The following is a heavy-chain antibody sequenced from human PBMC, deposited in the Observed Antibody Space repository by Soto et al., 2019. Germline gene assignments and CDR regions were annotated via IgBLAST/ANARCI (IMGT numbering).Heavy chain of an antibody. CDR1: GFTFSSYG. V-gene: IGHV3-33*01. Sequence: QVQLVESGGGVVQPGRSLKLSCAASGFTFSSYGMHWVRQAPGKGLEWVAVIFYDGSRKEYADSLKGRVTISRDNSKNTHNLQMNSLRAEDTAMYYCAREESGYEGNWFDPWGQGTLVTVSS. D-gene: IGHD5-12*01. CDR2: IFYDGSRK. CDR3: AREESGYEGNWFDP. J-gene: IGHJ5*02.